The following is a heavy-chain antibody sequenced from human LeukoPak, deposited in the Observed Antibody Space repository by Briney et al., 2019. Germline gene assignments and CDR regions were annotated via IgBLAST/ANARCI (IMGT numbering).Heavy chain of an antibody. D-gene: IGHD3-10*01. CDR1: GGSISSYY. CDR2: IRYTGST. J-gene: IGHJ3*02. Sequence: SETLSLTCTVSGGSISSYYWTWIRQSPGKGLEWIGYIRYTGSTNYNPSLKSRVTISADTSKNQFSLKLTSVTAADTAMYYCARGLGASASYPDAFDIWGQGTLVTVSS. V-gene: IGHV4-59*01. CDR3: ARGLGASASYPDAFDI.